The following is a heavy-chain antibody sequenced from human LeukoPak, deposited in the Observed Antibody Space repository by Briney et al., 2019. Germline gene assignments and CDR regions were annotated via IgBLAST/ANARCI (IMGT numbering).Heavy chain of an antibody. V-gene: IGHV4-39*07. CDR3: ARAEDCGGDCYSYWFDP. Sequence: KPSETLSLTCTVSGGSIRSSYYYWGWIRQPPGKGLEWIGSIYDSGSTNYNPSLKSRVSISVDTSKNQFSLKLSSVTAADTAVYYCARAEDCGGDCYSYWFDPWGQGTLVTVSS. CDR1: GGSIRSSYYY. CDR2: IYDSGST. J-gene: IGHJ5*02. D-gene: IGHD2-21*02.